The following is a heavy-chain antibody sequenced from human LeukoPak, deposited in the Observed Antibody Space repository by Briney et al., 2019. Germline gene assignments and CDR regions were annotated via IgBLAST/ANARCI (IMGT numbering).Heavy chain of an antibody. CDR3: ARFSSQLLKTGGFDS. CDR2: IFDSENS. J-gene: IGHJ4*02. V-gene: IGHV4-59*01. CDR1: GDSISSYY. D-gene: IGHD1-26*01. Sequence: SETLSLTCTVSGDSISSYYWSGIRQPPGKGLEWIGYIFDSENSKYNPSLESRVIISVDTSKDQLSLKLTSVTAADTAVYYCARFSSQLLKTGGFDSWGQGTLVTVFS.